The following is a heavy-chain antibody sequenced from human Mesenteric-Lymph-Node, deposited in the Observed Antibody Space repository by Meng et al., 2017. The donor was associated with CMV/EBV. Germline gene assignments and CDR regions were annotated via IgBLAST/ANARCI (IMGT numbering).Heavy chain of an antibody. CDR1: GGSFSGYY. CDR3: ARTWSSNYYFDS. CDR2: INHAGRT. Sequence: SETLSLTCAVYGGSFSGYYWSWIRQPPGKGLEWIGEINHAGRTSFNPSLKSRVTISVDTSKNQFSLRLTSVTAADTALYYCARTWSSNYYFDSWGQGTLVTVSS. D-gene: IGHD1-1*01. V-gene: IGHV4-34*01. J-gene: IGHJ4*02.